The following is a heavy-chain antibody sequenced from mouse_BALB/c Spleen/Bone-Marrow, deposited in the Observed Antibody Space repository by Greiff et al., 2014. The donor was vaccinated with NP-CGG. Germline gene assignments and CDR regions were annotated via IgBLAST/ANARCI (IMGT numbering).Heavy chain of an antibody. D-gene: IGHD2-1*01. V-gene: IGHV1-69*02. Sequence: SGAELVRPGASVKLSCKASGYTFTSYWINWVKQRPGQGLEWIGNIYPSDSYANYNRKFKDKATLTVDKSSSTAYMQLSSPTSEDSAVYYCTRDDNFGAMDYWGQGTSVTVSS. CDR1: GYTFTSYW. CDR2: IYPSDSYA. J-gene: IGHJ4*01. CDR3: TRDDNFGAMDY.